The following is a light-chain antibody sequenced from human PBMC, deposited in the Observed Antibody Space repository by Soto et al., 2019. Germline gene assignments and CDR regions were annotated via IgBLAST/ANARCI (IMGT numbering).Light chain of an antibody. Sequence: QSVLTQPPSVSGAPGQRVTISCTGSSSNIGAGYDVDWYQQLPGTAPKLLIYGNTNRPSGVPDRFSGSKSGTSASLAIAGLQTEDEGDYYCQTYDSSLSGLYVFGTGTKVTVL. V-gene: IGLV1-40*01. CDR3: QTYDSSLSGLYV. CDR1: SSNIGAGYD. J-gene: IGLJ1*01. CDR2: GNT.